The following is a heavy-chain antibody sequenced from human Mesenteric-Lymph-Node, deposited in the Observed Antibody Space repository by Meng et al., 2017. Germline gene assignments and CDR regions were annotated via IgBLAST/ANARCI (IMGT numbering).Heavy chain of an antibody. V-gene: IGHV3-53*01. J-gene: IGHJ2*01. Sequence: ADSVKGRFTIARVNSKNILYLQMNSLRAEDTAVYYCARGADYGDYWYFDLWGRGTLVTVSS. CDR3: ARGADYGDYWYFDL. D-gene: IGHD4-17*01.